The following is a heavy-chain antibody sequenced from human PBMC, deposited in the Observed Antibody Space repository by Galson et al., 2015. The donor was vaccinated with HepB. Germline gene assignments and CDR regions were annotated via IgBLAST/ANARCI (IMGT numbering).Heavy chain of an antibody. J-gene: IGHJ3*02. D-gene: IGHD3-10*01. CDR3: ARVQPIFTMVRGVKGAFEI. Sequence: SLRLSCAASGFTFSSYAMSWVRQAPGKGLEWVSAISGSGGSTYYADSVKGRFTISRDNSKNTLYLQMNSLRAEDTAVYYCARVQPIFTMVRGVKGAFEIWGQGTMVTVSS. CDR1: GFTFSSYA. CDR2: ISGSGGST. V-gene: IGHV3-23*01.